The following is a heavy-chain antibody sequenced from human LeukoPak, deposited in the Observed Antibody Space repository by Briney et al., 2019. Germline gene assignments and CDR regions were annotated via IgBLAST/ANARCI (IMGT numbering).Heavy chain of an antibody. CDR1: RLPFSIAW. CDR3: TTPVHYSDSRFDF. V-gene: IGHV3-15*01. CDR2: IKSRADGGTT. D-gene: IGHD3-22*01. J-gene: IGHJ4*02. Sequence: GGSLRLSCAGSRLPFSIAWMTWVRQAPGKGLEWVGRIKSRADGGTTDYAAPVKGRFAISRDDSKNTVYLQMNSLRTENTAVYYCTTPVHYSDSRFDFWGQGTLVTVSS.